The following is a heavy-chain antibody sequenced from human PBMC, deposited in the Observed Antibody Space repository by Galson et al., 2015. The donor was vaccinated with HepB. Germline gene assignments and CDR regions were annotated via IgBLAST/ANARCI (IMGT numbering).Heavy chain of an antibody. CDR1: GYSFTSYA. V-gene: IGHV7-4-1*02. CDR2: INTYTGNP. Sequence: SVKVSCKASGYSFTSYAMNWVRQAPGQGLEWMGWINTYTGNPTYAQGFTGRFVFSLDTSVSTAYLQITSLQAEDTAVYYCAREIPTTSLNWFDPWGQGTLVTVSS. CDR3: AREIPTTSLNWFDP. D-gene: IGHD4-17*01. J-gene: IGHJ5*02.